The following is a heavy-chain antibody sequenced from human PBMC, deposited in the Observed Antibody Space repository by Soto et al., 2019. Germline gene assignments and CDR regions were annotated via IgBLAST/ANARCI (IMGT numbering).Heavy chain of an antibody. CDR1: GGTFSGYY. CDR3: ARAMGDWGTYYYYYGMDV. D-gene: IGHD3-16*01. Sequence: KTSETLSLTCAVYGGTFSGYYWSLIRQPPGKGLEWIGEINHSGSINYNPSLKSRVTISVDTSKNQFSLKLTSVTAADTAVYYCARAMGDWGTYYYYYGMDVWGQGTMVTVSS. V-gene: IGHV4-34*01. CDR2: INHSGSI. J-gene: IGHJ6*02.